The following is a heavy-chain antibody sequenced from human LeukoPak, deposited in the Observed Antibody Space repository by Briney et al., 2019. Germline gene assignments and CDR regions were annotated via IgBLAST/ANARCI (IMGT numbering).Heavy chain of an antibody. CDR1: GFTFSSYA. Sequence: GASLRLSCAASGFTFSSYAMSWVRQAPGKGLEWVSYISSSGSTIYYADSVKGRFTISRDNAKNSLYLQMNSLRAEDTAVYYCARGQGYCSSTSCYYYYGMDVWGKGTTVTVSS. CDR2: ISSSGSTI. V-gene: IGHV3-48*03. J-gene: IGHJ6*04. D-gene: IGHD2-2*01. CDR3: ARGQGYCSSTSCYYYYGMDV.